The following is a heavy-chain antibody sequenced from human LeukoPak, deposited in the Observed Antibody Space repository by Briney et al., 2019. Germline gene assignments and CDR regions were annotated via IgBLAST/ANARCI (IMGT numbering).Heavy chain of an antibody. CDR3: ARDFRWELLPTDDY. V-gene: IGHV1-2*02. D-gene: IGHD1-26*01. J-gene: IGHJ4*02. CDR1: GYTFTSYD. CDR2: INPNSGGT. Sequence: ASVKVSCKASGYTFTSYDINWVRQATGQGLEWMGWINPNSGGTNYAQKFQGRVTMTRDTSISTAYMELSRLRSDDTAVYYCARDFRWELLPTDDYWGQGTLVTVSS.